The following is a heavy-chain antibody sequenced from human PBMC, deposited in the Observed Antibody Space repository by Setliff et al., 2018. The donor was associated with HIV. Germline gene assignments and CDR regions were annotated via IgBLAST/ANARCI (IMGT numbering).Heavy chain of an antibody. CDR3: ARPYTVWVYGMDV. CDR1: GFTFSSYW. J-gene: IGHJ6*02. V-gene: IGHV3-74*01. CDR2: ISNDGTRT. D-gene: IGHD2-8*01. Sequence: GGSLRLSCAASGFTFSSYWMHWVRQAPGKGLVWVSHISNDGTRTNYADSVKGRFSISRDNAKNTLYMQMNSLRAEDTAVYYCARPYTVWVYGMDVWGQGTTVTVSS.